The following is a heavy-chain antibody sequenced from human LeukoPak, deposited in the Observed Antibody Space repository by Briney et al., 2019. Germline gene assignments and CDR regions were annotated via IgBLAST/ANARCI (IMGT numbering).Heavy chain of an antibody. CDR1: GYTFTGYY. CDR3: ASISHYDSSGYYYPAY. CDR2: INPNSGGT. Sequence: WASVTVSCKASGYTFTGYYMHWVRQAPGQGLEWTGWINPNSGGTNYAQKFQGRVTMTRDTSISTAYMELSRLRSDDTAVYYCASISHYDSSGYYYPAYWGQGTLVTVSS. D-gene: IGHD3-22*01. J-gene: IGHJ4*02. V-gene: IGHV1-2*02.